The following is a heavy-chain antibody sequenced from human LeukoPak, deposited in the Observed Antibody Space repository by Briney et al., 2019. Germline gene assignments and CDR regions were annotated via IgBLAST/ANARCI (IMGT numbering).Heavy chain of an antibody. CDR3: ARGRTVVIRGGYYYYYMDV. J-gene: IGHJ6*03. CDR1: GYTFTSYD. V-gene: IGHV1-8*01. CDR2: MNPNSGNT. D-gene: IGHD4-23*01. Sequence: ASVKVSCKASGYTFTSYDINWVRQAPGQGLEWMGWMNPNSGNTGYAQKFQGRVTMTRNTSISTAYMELSSLRSEDTAVYYCARGRTVVIRGGYYYYYMDVWGKGTTVTVSS.